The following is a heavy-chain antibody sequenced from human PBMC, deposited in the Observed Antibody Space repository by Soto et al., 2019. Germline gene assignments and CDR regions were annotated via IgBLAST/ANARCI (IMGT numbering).Heavy chain of an antibody. CDR3: ARGPRYFDSPTNGLDV. D-gene: IGHD3-9*01. J-gene: IGHJ6*02. Sequence: QELLVESGGGLVNPGGSLRLSCAASGFAFSDYYMTWVRQSPGKGLQCISYIGGSGSSKFYGGSVAGRFTISRDNTKNSVYLQMNNLRVEDTAVYFCARGPRYFDSPTNGLDVWGQGTTVSVFS. CDR2: IGGSGSSK. V-gene: IGHV3-11*01. CDR1: GFAFSDYY.